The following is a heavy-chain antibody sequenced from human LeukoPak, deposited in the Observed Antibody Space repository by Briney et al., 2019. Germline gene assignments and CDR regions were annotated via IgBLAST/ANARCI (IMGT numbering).Heavy chain of an antibody. CDR2: ISSSSSYI. CDR3: AELGITMIGGV. Sequence: GGSLRLSCAASGFTFSSYSMNWVRQAPGKGLEWVSSISSSSSYIYYADSVKGRFTISGDNAKNSLYLQMNSLRAEDTAVYYCAELGITMIGGVWGKGTTVTISS. CDR1: GFTFSSYS. V-gene: IGHV3-21*01. J-gene: IGHJ6*04. D-gene: IGHD3-10*02.